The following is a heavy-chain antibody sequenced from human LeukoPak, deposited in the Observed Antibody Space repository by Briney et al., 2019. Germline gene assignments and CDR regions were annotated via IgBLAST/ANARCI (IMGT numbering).Heavy chain of an antibody. J-gene: IGHJ4*02. CDR2: IYYSGST. CDR1: GGSISSSSYY. Sequence: PSETLSLTCTVSGGSISSSSYYWGWIRQPPGKGLEWIGSIYYSGSTYYNPSPKSRVTISVDTSKNQFSLKLSSVTAADTAVYYCARPSSGSYSGYWGQGTLVTVSS. D-gene: IGHD1-26*01. V-gene: IGHV4-39*01. CDR3: ARPSSGSYSGY.